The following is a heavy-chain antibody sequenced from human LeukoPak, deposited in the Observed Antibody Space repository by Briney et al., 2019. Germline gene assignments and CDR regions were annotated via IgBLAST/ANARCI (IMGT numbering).Heavy chain of an antibody. D-gene: IGHD2-8*01. CDR3: ARQYRPNYFDK. Sequence: SETLSLTCTVSGGSISSHYWSWIRQPPGKGLEWIGYIYYSGSTNYNPSLKSRVTISLDTSKNQFSLKLRSVTAADTAVYYCARQYRPNYFDKWGQGTLVPVSS. J-gene: IGHJ4*02. CDR2: IYYSGST. CDR1: GGSISSHY. V-gene: IGHV4-59*08.